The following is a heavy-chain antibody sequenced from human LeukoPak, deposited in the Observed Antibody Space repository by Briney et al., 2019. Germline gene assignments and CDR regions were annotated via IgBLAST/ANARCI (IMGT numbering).Heavy chain of an antibody. D-gene: IGHD2-15*01. V-gene: IGHV4-39*01. CDR2: IYYSGSP. CDR1: GGSISSDSYY. CDR3: ARQTYFYEASGHLNDN. Sequence: SETLSLTCTVSGGSISSDSYYWGWIRQPPGKRLELVGSIYYSGSPFYNPSLRSRVTMSVDTSKNQFALKLSSVTAADTAVYYCARQTYFYEASGHLNDNWGQGTLVTVSS. J-gene: IGHJ4*02.